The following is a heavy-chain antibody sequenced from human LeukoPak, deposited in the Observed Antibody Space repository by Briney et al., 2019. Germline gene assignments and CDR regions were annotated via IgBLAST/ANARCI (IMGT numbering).Heavy chain of an antibody. Sequence: PSETLSLTCTVSGGSISSYYWSWIRQPAGTALEWIGRIYTSGTITYNPSLKSRVTISVDTSKNQFSLKLSSVTAADTAVYYCARGPLPDGYAYYFDYWGQGTLVTVSS. D-gene: IGHD5-24*01. CDR1: GGSISSYY. J-gene: IGHJ4*02. CDR3: ARGPLPDGYAYYFDY. V-gene: IGHV4-4*07. CDR2: IYTSGTI.